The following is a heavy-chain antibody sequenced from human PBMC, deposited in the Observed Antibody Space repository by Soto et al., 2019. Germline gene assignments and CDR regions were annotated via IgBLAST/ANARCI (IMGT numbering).Heavy chain of an antibody. CDR2: IIPIFGTA. V-gene: IGHV1-69*13. Sequence: SVKVSCKASGGTFSSYAISWVRQAPGQGLEWMGGIIPIFGTANYAQKFQGRVTITADESTSTAYMELSSLRSEDTAVYYCARENPDIVVVVAATNNWFEPWGQGTLVTVS. J-gene: IGHJ5*02. D-gene: IGHD2-15*01. CDR1: GGTFSSYA. CDR3: ARENPDIVVVVAATNNWFEP.